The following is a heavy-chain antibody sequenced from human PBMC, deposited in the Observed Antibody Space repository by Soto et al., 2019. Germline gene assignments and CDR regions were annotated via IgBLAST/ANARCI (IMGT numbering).Heavy chain of an antibody. V-gene: IGHV3-23*01. CDR3: AKDESTGYVELY. CDR1: GLGLRNFA. Sequence: GGALRLSCAASGLGLRNFAMNWVRQAPGKGLEWISTISGGGDSTDCADSVRGRFTVSRVDSKNAVYLQMNSMRADDTALYYCAKDESTGYVELYWGLGTLVTVS. CDR2: ISGGGDST. D-gene: IGHD3-22*01. J-gene: IGHJ4*02.